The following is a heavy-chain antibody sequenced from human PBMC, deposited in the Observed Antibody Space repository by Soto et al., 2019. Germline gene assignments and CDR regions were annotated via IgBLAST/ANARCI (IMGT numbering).Heavy chain of an antibody. CDR1: GFTFSSYA. CDR3: AKDSSGYLYYYYGMDV. J-gene: IGHJ6*02. V-gene: IGHV3-23*01. CDR2: ISGSGGST. Sequence: PGGSLRLSCAASGFTFSSYAMSWVRQAPGKGLEWVSAISGSGGSTYYADSVKGRFTISRDNSKNTLYLQMNSLRAEDTAVYYCAKDSSGYLYYYYGMDVWGQGTTVTAP. D-gene: IGHD3-22*01.